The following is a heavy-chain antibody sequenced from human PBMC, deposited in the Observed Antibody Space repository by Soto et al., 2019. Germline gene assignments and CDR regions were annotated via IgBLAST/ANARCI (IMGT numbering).Heavy chain of an antibody. CDR2: ISGSGGST. J-gene: IGHJ5*02. Sequence: AWGARRDPYGGSGFTLRRSDHLLCRHAPWKRVEWVSAISGSGGSTYSADSMKGRFTISGDNAKNTLYLQMNSLRAEDTAVYYCAKDPSSSSWYFRTNWFDPWGQGTLVTVSS. D-gene: IGHD6-13*01. V-gene: IGHV3-23*01. CDR3: AKDPSSSSWYFRTNWFDP. CDR1: GFTLRRSD.